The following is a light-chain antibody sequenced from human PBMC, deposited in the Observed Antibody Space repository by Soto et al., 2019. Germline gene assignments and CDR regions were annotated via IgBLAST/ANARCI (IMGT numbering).Light chain of an antibody. V-gene: IGKV1-33*01. CDR1: QTVRTY. CDR2: DAS. CDR3: QQYNNLPYT. Sequence: DIQMTQSPSSLSASVGDRVTITCRASQTVRTYLNWYQQKPGKAPNLLIYDASKLETGVPSRFSGSGSGTHFTFTISGLQPEDVGTYFCQQYNNLPYTFGQGTKLEI. J-gene: IGKJ2*01.